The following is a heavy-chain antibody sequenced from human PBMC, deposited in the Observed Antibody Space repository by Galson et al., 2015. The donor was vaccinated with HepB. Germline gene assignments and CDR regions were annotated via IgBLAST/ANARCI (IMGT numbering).Heavy chain of an antibody. Sequence: SVKVSCKASGYIFSDYDIRWVRQAPGQGLEWVGRINPNNDDRNLKQKFQGRVTMTTDTSVNIAHMELASLTSDDTAVYYCARGPNSHISVWYGNLGQLKGSFGLDVWGQGITVTISS. V-gene: IGHV1-2*02. CDR2: INPNNDDR. J-gene: IGHJ6*02. CDR3: ARGPNSHISVWYGNLGQLKGSFGLDV. D-gene: IGHD6-19*01. CDR1: GYIFSDYD.